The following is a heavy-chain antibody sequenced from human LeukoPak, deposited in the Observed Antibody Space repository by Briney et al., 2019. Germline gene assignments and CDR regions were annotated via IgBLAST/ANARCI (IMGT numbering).Heavy chain of an antibody. V-gene: IGHV4-39*01. Sequence: PSETLSLTCTVSGGSISSSSYYWGWIRQPPGKGLEWIGSIYYSGSTYYNPSLKSRVTISVDTSKNQFSLKLSSVTAADTAVYYCARGNRGYCTNGVCPTGYYYMDVWGKGTTVTVSS. CDR1: GGSISSSSYY. J-gene: IGHJ6*03. CDR2: IYYSGST. D-gene: IGHD2-8*01. CDR3: ARGNRGYCTNGVCPTGYYYMDV.